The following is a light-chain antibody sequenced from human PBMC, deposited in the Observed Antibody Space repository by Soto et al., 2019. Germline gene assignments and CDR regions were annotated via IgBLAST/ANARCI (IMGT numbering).Light chain of an antibody. CDR1: SSDVGGYNY. CDR3: SSYTSSSREV. V-gene: IGLV2-14*01. CDR2: DVS. J-gene: IGLJ1*01. Sequence: QSVLTQPASVSGSPGQSITISCTGTSSDVGGYNYVSWHQQHPGKAPKLMIYDVSNRPSGVSNRFSGSKSGNTASLTISGLQAEDEADYYCSSYTSSSREVFGTGTKVTVL.